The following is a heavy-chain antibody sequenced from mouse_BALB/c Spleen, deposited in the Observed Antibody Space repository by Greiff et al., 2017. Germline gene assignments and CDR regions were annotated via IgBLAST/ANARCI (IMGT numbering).Heavy chain of an antibody. Sequence: QVQLKQPGAELVKPGASVKLSCKASGYTFTSYWMHWVKQRPGQGLEWIGEINPSNGRTNYNEKFKSKATLTVDKSSSTAYMQLSSLTSEDSAVYYCARGGTGRIYCDYWGQGTTLTVSS. D-gene: IGHD4-1*01. V-gene: IGHV1S81*02. CDR3: ARGGTGRIYCDY. J-gene: IGHJ2*01. CDR2: INPSNGRT. CDR1: GYTFTSYW.